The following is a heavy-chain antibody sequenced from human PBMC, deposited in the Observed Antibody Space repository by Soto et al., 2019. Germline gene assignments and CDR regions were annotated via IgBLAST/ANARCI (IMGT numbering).Heavy chain of an antibody. J-gene: IGHJ4*02. D-gene: IGHD3-9*01. CDR3: ARPPAYTSDWYSFDL. CDR1: GYSFIDYY. V-gene: IGHV1-2*02. Sequence: ASVKVSCKASGYSFIDYYLPWLRQAPGQGVEWMGRISPNSGDTNYAQKFEGRVTMTSDTSLNTAYMDLSSLISDDTAVYYCARPPAYTSDWYSFDLWGQGALVTGAS. CDR2: ISPNSGDT.